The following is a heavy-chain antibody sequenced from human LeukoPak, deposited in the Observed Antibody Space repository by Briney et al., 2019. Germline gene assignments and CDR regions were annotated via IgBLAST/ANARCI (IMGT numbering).Heavy chain of an antibody. J-gene: IGHJ4*02. Sequence: KCGESLKISCKASGYSFTDYWIGWVRQMPGKGLEWMGIIFPGDSDTRYSPSFQGQVTISADKSISTAYLQWSSLKASDTAIYYCARHPGDYFYLDYWCQGTLVTVSS. D-gene: IGHD4-17*01. CDR3: ARHPGDYFYLDY. CDR2: IFPGDSDT. V-gene: IGHV5-51*01. CDR1: GYSFTDYW.